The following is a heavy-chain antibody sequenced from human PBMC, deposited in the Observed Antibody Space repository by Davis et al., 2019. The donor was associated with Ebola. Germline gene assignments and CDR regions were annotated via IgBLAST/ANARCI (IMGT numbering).Heavy chain of an antibody. J-gene: IGHJ1*01. D-gene: IGHD4-17*01. Sequence: SVKVSCKASGGTFSSYAISWVRQAPGQGLEWMGGIIPILGIANYAQKFQGRVTITADKSTSTAYMELSSLRSDDTAVYYCARATTVTTRYFQHWGQGTLVTVSS. CDR1: GGTFSSYA. CDR3: ARATTVTTRYFQH. CDR2: IIPILGIA. V-gene: IGHV1-69*10.